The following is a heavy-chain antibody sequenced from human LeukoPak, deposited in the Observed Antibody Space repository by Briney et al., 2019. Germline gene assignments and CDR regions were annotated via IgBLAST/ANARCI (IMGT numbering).Heavy chain of an antibody. Sequence: GESLKISCKASEYRFTKEWIAWVRQMPGKGLEWMGIIYPGDSDTRYSPSFQGQVTISADESISTAYLQWSSLKASDTAMYYCARERSSQGYFDFWGQGTLVTVSS. CDR2: IYPGDSDT. CDR3: ARERSSQGYFDF. V-gene: IGHV5-51*01. J-gene: IGHJ4*02. D-gene: IGHD6-6*01. CDR1: EYRFTKEW.